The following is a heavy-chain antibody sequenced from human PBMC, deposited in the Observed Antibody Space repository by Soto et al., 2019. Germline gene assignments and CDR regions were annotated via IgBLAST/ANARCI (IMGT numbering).Heavy chain of an antibody. J-gene: IGHJ6*02. V-gene: IGHV1-3*01. D-gene: IGHD3-16*01. CDR2: INAGNGNT. CDR3: ARDQGGIYYYGMDV. Sequence: ASVKVSCKASGYTFTSYAMHWVRQAPGQRLEWMGWINAGNGNTKYSQKFQGRVTITRDTSASTAYMELSSLRSEDTAVYYCARDQGGIYYYGMDVWGQGTTVTVSS. CDR1: GYTFTSYA.